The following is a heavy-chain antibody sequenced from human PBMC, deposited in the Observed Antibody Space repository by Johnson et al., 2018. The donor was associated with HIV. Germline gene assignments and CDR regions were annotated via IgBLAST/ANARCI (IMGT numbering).Heavy chain of an antibody. CDR3: ARDRAEYSTWLDAFDI. Sequence: VQLVESGGGVVQPGRSLRLSCTASGFTFRSYAMHWVRQAPGKGLEWVALISYDGTDTYYADSVKGRFSISRDNSKNTLYLQMNSLRAEDTAVFYCARDRAEYSTWLDAFDIWGQGTMVTVSS. J-gene: IGHJ3*02. V-gene: IGHV3-30*03. CDR1: GFTFRSYA. D-gene: IGHD6-6*01. CDR2: ISYDGTDT.